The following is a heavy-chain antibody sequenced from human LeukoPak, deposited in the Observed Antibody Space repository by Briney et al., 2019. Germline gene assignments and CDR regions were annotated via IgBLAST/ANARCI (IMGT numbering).Heavy chain of an antibody. J-gene: IGHJ4*02. D-gene: IGHD3-22*01. V-gene: IGHV1-18*01. CDR1: GYTFTSYG. CDR3: AANWGDYYDSSGYSHLFDY. Sequence: ASVKVSCKASGYTFTSYGISWVRQAPGQGLEWMGWISAYNGNTNYAQKFQGRVTITADKSTSTAYMELSSLRSEDTAVYYCAANWGDYYDSSGYSHLFDYWGQGALVTVSS. CDR2: ISAYNGNT.